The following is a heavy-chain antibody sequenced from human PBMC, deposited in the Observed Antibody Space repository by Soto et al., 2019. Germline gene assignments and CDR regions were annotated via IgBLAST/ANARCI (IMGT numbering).Heavy chain of an antibody. J-gene: IGHJ5*02. CDR1: GFSLTNNGEA. Sequence: QITLKESGPTLVKPTQTLTLTCTFSGFSLTNNGEAVGWFRQSPGKALEWLVLIYWDDDNRYNPTLRTRLSPTKDTSKTQVVLTLTNMDPVDTATYYCARYVATSPAGWFEPWGQGIPVTVSS. V-gene: IGHV2-5*02. CDR2: IYWDDDN. CDR3: ARYVATSPAGWFEP. D-gene: IGHD3-10*02.